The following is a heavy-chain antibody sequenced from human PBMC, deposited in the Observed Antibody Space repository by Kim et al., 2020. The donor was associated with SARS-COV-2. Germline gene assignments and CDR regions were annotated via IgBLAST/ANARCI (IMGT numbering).Heavy chain of an antibody. Sequence: GTTNSTPTIKRRVTMSIDTSKNPFSLKLSSVTAADTAVYYCARDRSGSFDYWGQGTLVTVSS. V-gene: IGHV4-31*02. J-gene: IGHJ4*02. CDR2: GTT. CDR3: ARDRSGSFDY. D-gene: IGHD3-10*01.